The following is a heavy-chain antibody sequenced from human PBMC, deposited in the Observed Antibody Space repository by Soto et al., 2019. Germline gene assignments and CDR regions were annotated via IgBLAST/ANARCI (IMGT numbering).Heavy chain of an antibody. Sequence: HPWGSLRLSCATSEFTFSSYEMNWFRQAPGKGLEWVSYISSSGSTIYYADSVKGRFTISRDNAKNSLYLQMDSLRAEDTAVYYCARDQEAGSVFPYSSGMDVWAQRSTVTIS. D-gene: IGHD2-21*01. CDR2: ISSSGSTI. CDR3: ARDQEAGSVFPYSSGMDV. CDR1: EFTFSSYE. V-gene: IGHV3-48*03. J-gene: IGHJ6*02.